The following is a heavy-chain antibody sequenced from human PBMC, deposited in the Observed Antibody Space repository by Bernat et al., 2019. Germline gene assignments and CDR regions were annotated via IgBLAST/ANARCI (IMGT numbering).Heavy chain of an antibody. CDR1: GYTFTSYD. Sequence: QVQLVQSGAEVKKPGASVKVSCKASGYTFTSYDINWVRQATGQGLEWMGWMNPNSGATNYAQKFPDSVTMTRDTSIRTAYMELSRLRSDDAAVYYCARDRGDVAIVWGQGTLVTVSS. V-gene: IGHV1-2*02. J-gene: IGHJ4*02. CDR2: MNPNSGAT. D-gene: IGHD2-21*02. CDR3: ARDRGDVAIV.